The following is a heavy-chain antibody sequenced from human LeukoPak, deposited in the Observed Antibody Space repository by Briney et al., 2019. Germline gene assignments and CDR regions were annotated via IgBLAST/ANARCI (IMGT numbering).Heavy chain of an antibody. CDR2: IEQDGGEK. CDR1: GYSFTTSW. Sequence: GGSLRLSRADPGYSFTTSWLSCVRQAPRRGLEWGANIEQDGGEKHSMHTVRSRFTISRDNAKNSLLVQMNSLRAEDTAVYYCAEGHTSLAPGGQGALVTVSS. V-gene: IGHV3-7*01. CDR3: AEGHTSLAP. D-gene: IGHD5-18*01. J-gene: IGHJ1*01.